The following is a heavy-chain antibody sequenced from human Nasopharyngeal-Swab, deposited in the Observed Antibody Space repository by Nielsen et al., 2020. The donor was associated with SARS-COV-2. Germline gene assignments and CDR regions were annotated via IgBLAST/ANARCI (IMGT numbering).Heavy chain of an antibody. CDR3: ARARRPEYYFDY. CDR2: IKQDESEK. J-gene: IGHJ4*02. Sequence: GGSLRLSCAASGFTFSSYWMSWVRQAPGKGLEWVANIKQDESEKSYVDSVKGRFTISRDNAKNSLSLQMSSLRAEDTAVYYCARARRPEYYFDYWGQGTLVTVSS. D-gene: IGHD1-14*01. CDR1: GFTFSSYW. V-gene: IGHV3-7*01.